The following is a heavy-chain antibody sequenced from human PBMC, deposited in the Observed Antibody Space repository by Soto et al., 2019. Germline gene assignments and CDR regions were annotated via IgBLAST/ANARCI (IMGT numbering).Heavy chain of an antibody. V-gene: IGHV2-5*01. CDR1: GFSLSTSGVC. CDR3: AHPIWVYWNFNL. D-gene: IGHD7-27*01. Sequence: QITLKESGPTLAKPTQTLTLTCTFSGFSLSTSGVCVGWIRQPPGKALDRLALLYWNDDKRYSPSLKSTLTTTKDTSKTQVIITMTNIDPVDTATDCCAHPIWVYWNFNLYGSGTLVTVSS. CDR2: LYWNDDK. J-gene: IGHJ2*01.